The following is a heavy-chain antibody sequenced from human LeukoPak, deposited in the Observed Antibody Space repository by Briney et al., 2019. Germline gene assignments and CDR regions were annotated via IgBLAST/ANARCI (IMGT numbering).Heavy chain of an antibody. CDR3: AKDLIPLTGRPFCFDY. Sequence: PGGSLRLSCAASGFTFSSYAMSWARQAPGKGLEWVSAISGSGGSTYYADSVKGRFTISRDNSKNTLYLQMNSLRAEDTAVYYCAKDLIPLTGRPFCFDYWGQGTLVTVSS. J-gene: IGHJ4*02. D-gene: IGHD1-1*01. V-gene: IGHV3-23*01. CDR1: GFTFSSYA. CDR2: ISGSGGST.